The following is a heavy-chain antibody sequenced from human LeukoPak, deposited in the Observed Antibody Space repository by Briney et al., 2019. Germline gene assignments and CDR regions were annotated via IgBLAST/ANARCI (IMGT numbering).Heavy chain of an antibody. CDR1: GYTFTSYG. CDR2: INAYNGNT. CDR3: ARVDDGYNSGGES. D-gene: IGHD5-24*01. J-gene: IGHJ4*02. V-gene: IGHV1-18*01. Sequence: ASVKVSCKASGYTFTSYGISWVRQAPGQGPECMGWINAYNGNTNYAQTLQGRVTMTTDTSTSTAYMELSSLRSEDTAVYYCARVDDGYNSGGESWGQGTLVTVSS.